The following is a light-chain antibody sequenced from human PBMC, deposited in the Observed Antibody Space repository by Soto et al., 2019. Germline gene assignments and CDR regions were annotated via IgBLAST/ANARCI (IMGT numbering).Light chain of an antibody. J-gene: IGLJ1*01. CDR2: DVS. CDR3: HSYDGTYNHFL. Sequence: QSALTQPRSVSGSPGQSVTISCTGTSSDVGRYNFVSWYQQYPGKAPKLLISDVSKRPSGVPDRFSGSKSGNTASLTITGLQAEDEADYYCHSYDGTYNHFLFATGTKLTVL. V-gene: IGLV2-11*01. CDR1: SSDVGRYNF.